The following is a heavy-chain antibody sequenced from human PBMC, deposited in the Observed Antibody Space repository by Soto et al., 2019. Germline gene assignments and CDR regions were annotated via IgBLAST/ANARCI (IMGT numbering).Heavy chain of an antibody. CDR2: IRNKGNSYTT. D-gene: IGHD6-19*01. Sequence: GGSLRLSCAASGFTFSDHYMDWVRQAPGKGLEWVGRIRNKGNSYTTEYAASVKGRFTISRDDSKNSLYLQMNSLKTEDTAVYCCATAGINSGLRHFDYWGQGTLVTVSS. CDR1: GFTFSDHY. J-gene: IGHJ4*02. V-gene: IGHV3-72*01. CDR3: ATAGINSGLRHFDY.